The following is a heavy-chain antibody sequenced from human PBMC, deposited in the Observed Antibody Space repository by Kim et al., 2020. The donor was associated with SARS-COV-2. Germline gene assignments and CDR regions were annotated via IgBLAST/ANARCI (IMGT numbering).Heavy chain of an antibody. V-gene: IGHV3-64D*06. CDR2: ISSNGGST. J-gene: IGHJ4*02. CDR3: VKERRGSDSSGYGYLIPMGY. D-gene: IGHD3-22*01. CDR1: GFTFSSYA. Sequence: GGSLRLSCSASGFTFSSYAMHWVRQAPGKGLEYVSAISSNGGSTYYADSVKGRFTISRDNSKNTLYLQMSSLRAEDTAVYYCVKERRGSDSSGYGYLIPMGYWGQGTLVTVSS.